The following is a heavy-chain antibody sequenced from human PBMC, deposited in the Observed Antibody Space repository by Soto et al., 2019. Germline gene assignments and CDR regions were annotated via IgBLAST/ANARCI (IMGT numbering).Heavy chain of an antibody. CDR2: ISSGSSYI. J-gene: IGHJ6*02. D-gene: IGHD3-10*01. CDR3: ATGFYGSGSTNGYYGMDV. CDR1: GFTFSSYS. V-gene: IGHV3-21*01. Sequence: WGSLRLSCAASGFTFSSYSMNWVRQAPGKGLEWVSSISSGSSYIYYADSVKGRFTISRDNAKNSLYLQLNSLRAEDTAVYYCATGFYGSGSTNGYYGMDVWGQGTTLTVSS.